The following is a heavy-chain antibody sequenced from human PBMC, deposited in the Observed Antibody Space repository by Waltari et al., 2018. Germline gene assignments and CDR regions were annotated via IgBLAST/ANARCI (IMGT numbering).Heavy chain of an antibody. V-gene: IGHV4-4*02. CDR3: ARDGKSYGYAYYYGMDV. Sequence: QVQLQESGPGLVKPSGTLSLTCAVSGGSIRSRTRWSWVRQPPRKGLEWIGEIYHSGSTNYNPSLKSRVTISVDKSKNQFSLKLSSVTAADTAVYYCARDGKSYGYAYYYGMDVWGQGTTVTVSS. J-gene: IGHJ6*02. CDR1: GGSIRSRTR. CDR2: IYHSGST. D-gene: IGHD5-18*01.